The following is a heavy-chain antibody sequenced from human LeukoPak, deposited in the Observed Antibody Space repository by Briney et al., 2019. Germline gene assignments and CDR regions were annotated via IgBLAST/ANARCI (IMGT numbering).Heavy chain of an antibody. Sequence: GGSLRLSCAASGFTFSSYAMHWVRQAPVKGLEWVAVISYDGSNKYYADSVKGRFTISRDNSKNTLYLQMNSLRAEDTAVYYCARDSSGATTLPGPIAFDPWGQGTLVTVSS. CDR2: ISYDGSNK. CDR1: GFTFSSYA. D-gene: IGHD1-26*01. CDR3: ARDSSGATTLPGPIAFDP. J-gene: IGHJ5*02. V-gene: IGHV3-30-3*01.